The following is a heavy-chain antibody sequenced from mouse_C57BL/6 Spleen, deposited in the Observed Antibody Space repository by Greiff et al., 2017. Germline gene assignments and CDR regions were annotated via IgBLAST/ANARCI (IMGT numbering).Heavy chain of an antibody. CDR3: ARSYYGSNGYFDV. V-gene: IGHV1-80*01. Sequence: QVQLQQSGAELVKPGASVKISCKASGYAFSSYWMNWVKQRPGKGLEWIGQIYPGDGDTNYNGKFKGKATLTADKSSSTAYMQLSSLTSEDSAVYFCARSYYGSNGYFDVWGTGTTVTVSS. CDR1: GYAFSSYW. J-gene: IGHJ1*03. CDR2: IYPGDGDT. D-gene: IGHD1-1*01.